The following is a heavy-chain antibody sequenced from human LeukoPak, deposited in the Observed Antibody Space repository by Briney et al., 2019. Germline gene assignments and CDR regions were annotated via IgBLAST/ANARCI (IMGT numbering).Heavy chain of an antibody. J-gene: IGHJ6*03. CDR1: GFTFSSYE. V-gene: IGHV3-48*03. CDR3: ARDRYCSGGSCYMDV. Sequence: PGGSLRLSCAASGFTFSSYEMNWVRQAPGKGLEWVSYISSSGSTIYYADSVEGRFTISRDNAKNSLYLQMNSLRAEDTAVYYCARDRYCSGGSCYMDVWGKGTTVTISS. CDR2: ISSSGSTI. D-gene: IGHD2-15*01.